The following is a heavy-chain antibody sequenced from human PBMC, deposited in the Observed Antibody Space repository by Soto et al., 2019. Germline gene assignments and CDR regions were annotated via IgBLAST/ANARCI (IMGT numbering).Heavy chain of an antibody. CDR2: ITSSGSYT. CDR1: VLTFSDYY. Sequence: RLSCAASVLTFSDYYMSWIRQAPGKGLEWVSYITSSGSYTKYADSVQGRFTISRDNAKNSLYLQMNSLRAEDTAMYYCARDYSSGWSNWFDPWGQGTLVTGSS. J-gene: IGHJ5*02. D-gene: IGHD6-19*01. CDR3: ARDYSSGWSNWFDP. V-gene: IGHV3-11*05.